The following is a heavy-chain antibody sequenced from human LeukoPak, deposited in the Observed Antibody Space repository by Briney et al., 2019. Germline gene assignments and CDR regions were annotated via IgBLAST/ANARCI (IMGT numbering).Heavy chain of an antibody. D-gene: IGHD5-18*01. CDR1: GYTLTDLS. J-gene: IGHJ3*02. V-gene: IGHV1-24*01. CDR3: ATARYSYGSDAFDI. CDR2: FDPEDGET. Sequence: APVKVSCKVSGYTLTDLSMHWVRQAPGKGLEWMGGFDPEDGETIYAQKFQGRVTMTEDTSTDTAYMELSSLRSEDTAVYYCATARYSYGSDAFDIWGQGTMVTVSS.